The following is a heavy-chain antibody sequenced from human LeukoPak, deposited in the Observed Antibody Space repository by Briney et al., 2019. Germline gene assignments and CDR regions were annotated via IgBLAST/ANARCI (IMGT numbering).Heavy chain of an antibody. CDR2: IYTAGTT. V-gene: IGHV3-66*01. D-gene: IGHD1-26*01. J-gene: IGHJ6*02. CDR3: AKSPGTYSYYSYLDV. Sequence: GGSLRLSCAASGFTVSNNYMSWVRQAPGKGLEWVSVIYTAGTTYYADSVKGRFTISRDNSRNTLYLQMNSLTAEDTAVYYCAKSPGTYSYYSYLDVWGQGTTVTVSS. CDR1: GFTVSNNY.